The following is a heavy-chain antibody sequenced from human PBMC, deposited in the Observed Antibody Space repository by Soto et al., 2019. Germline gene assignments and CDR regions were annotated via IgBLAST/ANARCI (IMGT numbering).Heavy chain of an antibody. CDR3: AKVPRGYSYGLFDY. CDR2: ISYDGSNK. V-gene: IGHV3-30*18. D-gene: IGHD5-18*01. Sequence: SGGSLRLSCAASGFTFSSYGMHWVRQAPGKGLEWVAVISYDGSNKYYADSVKGRFTISRDNSKNTLYLQMNSLRAEDTAVYYCAKVPRGYSYGLFDYWGQGTLVTVSS. J-gene: IGHJ4*01. CDR1: GFTFSSYG.